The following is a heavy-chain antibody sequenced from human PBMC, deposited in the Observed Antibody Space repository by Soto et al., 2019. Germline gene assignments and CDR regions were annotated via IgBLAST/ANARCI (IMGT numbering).Heavy chain of an antibody. D-gene: IGHD1-1*01. CDR3: ARARSYDGHMVTSYYLDV. J-gene: IGHJ6*03. Sequence: QLEESGPGLVKPSETLSLTCTVSGDSVSSCCFYWAWIRQPPGKGLEWVGSIHCSGSTYYSWPLESRGTLSVDTSKNQLSLRLTFVTAADTAVYYCARARSYDGHMVTSYYLDVWGEGTPVTVSS. V-gene: IGHV4-39*01. CDR1: GDSVSSCCFY. CDR2: IHCSGST.